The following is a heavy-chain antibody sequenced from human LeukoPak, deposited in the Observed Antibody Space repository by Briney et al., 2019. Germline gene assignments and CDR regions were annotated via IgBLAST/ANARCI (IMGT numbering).Heavy chain of an antibody. CDR2: IGSDNKP. V-gene: IGHV3-23*01. D-gene: IGHD2/OR15-2a*01. Sequence: GGSLRLSCEASGFTFSSYAMTWVRQAPGQGLEWVSSIGSDNKPHYSESVKGRFAISRDNSKSMLFLQLNSLRAEDTALYYCARDLHYYLAMDVWGQGTTVTVSS. CDR1: GFTFSSYA. J-gene: IGHJ6*02. CDR3: ARDLHYYLAMDV.